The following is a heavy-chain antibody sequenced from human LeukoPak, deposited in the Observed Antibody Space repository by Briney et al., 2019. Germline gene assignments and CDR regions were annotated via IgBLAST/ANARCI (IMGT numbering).Heavy chain of an antibody. J-gene: IGHJ4*02. D-gene: IGHD4-17*01. CDR1: GFTFSNYV. CDR2: IRYDGSSK. V-gene: IGHV3-30*02. CDR3: ARYSGNYGLDY. Sequence: GGSLRLSFAASGFTFSNYVIHWVRQAPGKGLEWVSLIRYDGSSKYYADSVRGRVTISRDNSKNTLYLQMNSLRAEDTAVYYCARYSGNYGLDYWGQGTLVTVSS.